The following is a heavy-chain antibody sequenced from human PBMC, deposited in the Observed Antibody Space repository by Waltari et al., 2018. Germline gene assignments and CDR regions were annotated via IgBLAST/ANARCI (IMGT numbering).Heavy chain of an antibody. Sequence: EVQLVESGGGLVKPGGSLRLSCAASGFTFSSYSMNWVRQAPGKGLEWVTSISSSSSYIYSADSVKGRFTISRDNAKNSLYLQMNSLRAEDTAVYYCARAGSGWYYFDYWGQGTLVTVSS. J-gene: IGHJ4*02. CDR2: ISSSSSYI. V-gene: IGHV3-21*01. CDR3: ARAGSGWYYFDY. CDR1: GFTFSSYS. D-gene: IGHD6-19*01.